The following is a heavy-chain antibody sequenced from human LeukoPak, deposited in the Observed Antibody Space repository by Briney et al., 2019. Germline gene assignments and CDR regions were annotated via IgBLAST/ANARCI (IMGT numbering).Heavy chain of an antibody. J-gene: IGHJ4*02. Sequence: SETLSLTCTVSGGPISGYYCSWIRQPPGKGLEWIGYIYYSGSTNYNPSLKSRVTISVDTSKNQFSLKLSSVTAADTAVYYCARATNYAILTGYNYFDYWGQGTLVTVSS. CDR1: GGPISGYY. V-gene: IGHV4-59*01. D-gene: IGHD3-9*01. CDR3: ARATNYAILTGYNYFDY. CDR2: IYYSGST.